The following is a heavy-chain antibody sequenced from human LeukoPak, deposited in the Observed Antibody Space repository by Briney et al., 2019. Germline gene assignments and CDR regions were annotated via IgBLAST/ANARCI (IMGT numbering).Heavy chain of an antibody. D-gene: IGHD1-1*01. V-gene: IGHV1-8*01. CDR2: MNPDSGNT. CDR3: AVPLPGDNLDR. J-gene: IGHJ5*02. CDR1: EYTFNIYD. Sequence: ASVRVSCKASEYTFNIYDINWVRQATGQGLEWMGWMNPDSGNTGFAQKFQGRVTMTRNTSITTAYMELSSLRSEDTAVYYCAVPLPGDNLDRWGQGTLVTVSS.